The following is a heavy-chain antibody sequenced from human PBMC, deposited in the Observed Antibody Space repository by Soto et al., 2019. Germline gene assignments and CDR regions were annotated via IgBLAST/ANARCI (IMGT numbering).Heavy chain of an antibody. Sequence: PSETLSLTCTVSGGSISSINNHFSNHYCSWFRLSPGKGLEWIGYISNIGFTRYNPSLKSRVSISVDTSKNQFSLKVRSVTAADTAVYYCAREKYGDYVGYFDPWGQGIQVT. CDR3: AREKYGDYVGYFDP. D-gene: IGHD4-17*01. J-gene: IGHJ5*02. CDR1: GGSISSINNHFSNHY. CDR2: ISNIGFT. V-gene: IGHV4-61*05.